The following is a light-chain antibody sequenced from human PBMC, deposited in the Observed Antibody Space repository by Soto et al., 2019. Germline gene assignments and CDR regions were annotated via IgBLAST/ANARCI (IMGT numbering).Light chain of an antibody. CDR3: QQYNAWWT. CDR1: QSVSNH. V-gene: IGKV3-15*01. Sequence: EIVLTHSPGTLSLSPGEIATLSCRASQSVSNHLAWYQQQAGQPPRLLIFGVSIRATGVPARFSGSGSGTEFTLTISTLQSEDFAIYYCQQYNAWWTFGQGTKVDI. J-gene: IGKJ1*01. CDR2: GVS.